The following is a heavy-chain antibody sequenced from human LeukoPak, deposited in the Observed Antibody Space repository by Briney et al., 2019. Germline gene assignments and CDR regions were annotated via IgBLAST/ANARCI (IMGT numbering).Heavy chain of an antibody. Sequence: GPSVKLCCYAAGSTFTNYAFTWERLAPGQGLELMGLVSAYNGNKNYAQKLQGRVTITTDTSTSTAYLELRSLTSDDTAVYYCASSPYYFDTGGYYDHWGQGTLLTVSS. V-gene: IGHV1-18*01. J-gene: IGHJ5*02. CDR3: ASSPYYFDTGGYYDH. CDR2: VSAYNGNK. CDR1: GSTFTNYA. D-gene: IGHD3-22*01.